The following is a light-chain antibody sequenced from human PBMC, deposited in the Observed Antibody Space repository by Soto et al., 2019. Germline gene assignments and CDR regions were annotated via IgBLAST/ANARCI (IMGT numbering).Light chain of an antibody. CDR2: EVS. Sequence: QSALTQPASVSGSPGQSITISCTGTSSDVGGYNYVSWHQQHPGKAPKLMIFEVSYRPSGVSDRFSGSKSGNPASLTISGLQADDGADYNCSSNTKSGLYVFGPGTNLTVL. CDR3: SSNTKSGLYV. V-gene: IGLV2-14*01. J-gene: IGLJ1*01. CDR1: SSDVGGYNY.